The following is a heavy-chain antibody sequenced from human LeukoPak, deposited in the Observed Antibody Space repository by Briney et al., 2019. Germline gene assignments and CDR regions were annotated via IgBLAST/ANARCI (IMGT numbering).Heavy chain of an antibody. Sequence: GGSLRLSCVASGFTFSTYSLNWVRQAPGKGLEWVSSISGSSRYIYYADLVKGRFTISRDNAKNTLYLQMNSLRAEDTAVYYCAKVPYWGQGTLVTVSS. CDR1: GFTFSTYS. V-gene: IGHV3-21*04. CDR3: AKVPY. J-gene: IGHJ4*02. CDR2: ISGSSRYI.